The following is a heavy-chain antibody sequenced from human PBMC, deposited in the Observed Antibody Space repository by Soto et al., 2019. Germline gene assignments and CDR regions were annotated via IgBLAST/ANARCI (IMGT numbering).Heavy chain of an antibody. CDR3: AGRGGSSSGYYYYAMDV. D-gene: IGHD6-6*01. CDR1: SDSMNSGGYY. CDR2: IYSNGDT. J-gene: IGHJ6*02. V-gene: IGHV4-31*03. Sequence: NPSETLSLTCSVSSDSMNSGGYYWSWIRQHPGKGLEWIGYIYSNGDTYYNPSLKSRVTISVDTSKNQFSLNLTSVTAADTAVYYCAGRGGSSSGYYYYAMDVWGQGTTVTVSS.